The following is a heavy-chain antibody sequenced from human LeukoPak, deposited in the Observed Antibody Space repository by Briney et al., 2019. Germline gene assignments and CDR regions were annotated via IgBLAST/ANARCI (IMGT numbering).Heavy chain of an antibody. CDR3: ARARSTRYTPLYLDY. V-gene: IGHV3-66*01. Sequence: PGGSLRLSCAASGFTVSSNYMSWVRQAPGKGLEWVSFIYSGGSTYYADSVRGRFTISRDNSKNTLYLQMNSLRAEDTAVYYCARARSTRYTPLYLDYWGQGTLVTVSS. D-gene: IGHD1-1*01. J-gene: IGHJ4*02. CDR2: IYSGGST. CDR1: GFTVSSNY.